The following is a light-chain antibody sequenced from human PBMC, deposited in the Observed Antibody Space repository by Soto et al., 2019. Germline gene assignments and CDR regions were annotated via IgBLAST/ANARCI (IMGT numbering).Light chain of an antibody. CDR2: GAS. J-gene: IGKJ4*01. V-gene: IGKV3-20*01. CDR3: QQYWSSLAT. Sequence: EIVLTQSPGTLSLSPGDRATFFCWASQSVSSSYLAWYQQKPGQAPRLLIYGASSRATGIPDRFSGSGSGTDFTLTISRLEPEDFAVYYCQQYWSSLATFGGVTKVEIK. CDR1: QSVSSSY.